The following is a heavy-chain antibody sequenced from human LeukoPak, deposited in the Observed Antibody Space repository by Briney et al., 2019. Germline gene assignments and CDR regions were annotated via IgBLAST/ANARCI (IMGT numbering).Heavy chain of an antibody. D-gene: IGHD2-2*01. CDR2: ISKDGRSE. CDR3: AIRKRSGCSSASCLLNWSDP. CDR1: GFTFSSYG. J-gene: IGHJ5*02. V-gene: IGHV3-30-3*01. Sequence: GGSLRLSCAASGFTFSSYGMHWVRQAPGKGLEWVADISKDGRSEYYVDSVRGRFTISRDNSKNTLYLQMNSLREEDTAVYYCAIRKRSGCSSASCLLNWSDPWGQGTRVTVSS.